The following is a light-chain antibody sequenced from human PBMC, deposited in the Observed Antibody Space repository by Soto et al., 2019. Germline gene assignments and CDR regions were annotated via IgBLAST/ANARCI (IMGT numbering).Light chain of an antibody. Sequence: QSALTQPRSVSGSPGQSVTISCTGTSSDVGGYNYVSWYQQHPGKAPKLMIYDVSKRPSGVPDRFSGSKSGNTASLTISGLKADYEADDYGCSYAGSYTLVFGGGTKVTVL. CDR3: CSYAGSYTLV. CDR1: SSDVGGYNY. CDR2: DVS. J-gene: IGLJ2*01. V-gene: IGLV2-11*01.